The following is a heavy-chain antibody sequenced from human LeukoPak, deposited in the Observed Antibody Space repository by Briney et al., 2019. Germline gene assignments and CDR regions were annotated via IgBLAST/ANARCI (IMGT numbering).Heavy chain of an antibody. CDR1: GFTFTNYA. V-gene: IGHV3-30*18. D-gene: IGHD6-19*01. J-gene: IGHJ4*02. CDR3: AKHSSLDY. Sequence: TGGSLRLSCAASGFTFTNYAMTWVRQAPGKGLEWVAVISYDGSNKYYADSVKGRFTISRDNSKNTLYLQMNSLRAEDTAVYYCAKHSSLDYWGQGTLVTISS. CDR2: ISYDGSNK.